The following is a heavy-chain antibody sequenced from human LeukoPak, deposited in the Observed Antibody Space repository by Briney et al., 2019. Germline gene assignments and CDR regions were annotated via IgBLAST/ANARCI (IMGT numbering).Heavy chain of an antibody. D-gene: IGHD6-13*01. CDR2: TKQDGSEK. J-gene: IGHJ3*02. V-gene: IGHV3-7*01. CDR1: GFTFTRHW. Sequence: GGSLRLSCAASGFTFTRHWMSWVRQAPGKGLEWVANTKQDGSEKYYGDAVKGRFTISRDNAKNSLYLQMNSLRAEDTAVYYCARDQSSSWSWGAFDIWGQGTMVTVSS. CDR3: ARDQSSSWSWGAFDI.